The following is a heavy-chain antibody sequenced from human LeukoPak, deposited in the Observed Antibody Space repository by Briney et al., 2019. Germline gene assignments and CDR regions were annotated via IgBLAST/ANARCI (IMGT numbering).Heavy chain of an antibody. CDR3: AKVEYYYDSSPTDY. Sequence: GGSLRLSCAASGFTFSSYWMSWVRQAPGKGLEWVANIKQDGSEKYYVDSVKGRFTISRDNSKNTLYLQMNSLRAEDTAVYYCAKVEYYYDSSPTDYWGQGTLVTVSS. D-gene: IGHD3-22*01. CDR1: GFTFSSYW. V-gene: IGHV3-7*03. CDR2: IKQDGSEK. J-gene: IGHJ4*02.